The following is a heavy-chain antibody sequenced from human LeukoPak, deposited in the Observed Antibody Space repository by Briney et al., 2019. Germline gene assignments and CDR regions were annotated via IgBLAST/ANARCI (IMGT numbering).Heavy chain of an antibody. Sequence: ASVKVSCKASGYTFTSYYIHWVRQAPGQGLEWMGIINPSAGSTSYAQKFQGRVTMTRDTSTNTVYMELSSLRSEDTAVYYCARGDYYDSSGYSHTDYRGQGTLVTVSS. V-gene: IGHV1-46*01. CDR2: INPSAGST. CDR3: ARGDYYDSSGYSHTDY. CDR1: GYTFTSYY. D-gene: IGHD3-22*01. J-gene: IGHJ4*02.